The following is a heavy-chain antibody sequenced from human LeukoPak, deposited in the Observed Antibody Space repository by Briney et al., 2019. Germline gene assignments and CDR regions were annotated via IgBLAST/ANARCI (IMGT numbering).Heavy chain of an antibody. J-gene: IGHJ4*02. V-gene: IGHV3-48*02. Sequence: GGSLRLSCAASGLTFSSYSMNWVRQAPGKGLEWVSYISSSSSMTYYADSVKGRFTISRDNAKNSLYLQMKSLRDEDTAIYYCARDYGDLPARVPYFDYWGQGTLVTVSS. CDR3: ARDYGDLPARVPYFDY. D-gene: IGHD4-17*01. CDR2: ISSSSSMT. CDR1: GLTFSSYS.